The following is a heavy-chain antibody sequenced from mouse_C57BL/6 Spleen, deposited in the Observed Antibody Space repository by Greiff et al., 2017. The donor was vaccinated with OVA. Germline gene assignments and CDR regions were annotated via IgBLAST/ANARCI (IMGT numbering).Heavy chain of an antibody. CDR3: ARSGYYFDY. J-gene: IGHJ2*01. CDR2: IEPNSGGT. V-gene: IGHV1-72*01. CDR1: GYTFTSYW. D-gene: IGHD4-1*01. Sequence: QVQLQQPGAELVKPGASVKLSCKASGYTFTSYWMHWVKQRPGRGLEWIGRIEPNSGGTKYYEKFKSKATLTVDKPSSTAYLQLSSLTSEDSAVYYCARSGYYFDYWGQGTTLTVSS.